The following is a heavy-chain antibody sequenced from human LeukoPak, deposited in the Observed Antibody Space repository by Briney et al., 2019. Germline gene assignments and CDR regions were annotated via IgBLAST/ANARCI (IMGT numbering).Heavy chain of an antibody. J-gene: IGHJ4*02. D-gene: IGHD3-22*01. CDR2: ISSSGSTI. Sequence: GGSLRLSCAASGFTFSDYYMSWIRQAPGKGLEWVSYISSSGSTIYYADSVKGRFTISRDSAKNSLYLQMNSLRAEDTAVYYCARQQMYYYDSRGDYWGQGTLVTVSS. V-gene: IGHV3-11*01. CDR1: GFTFSDYY. CDR3: ARQQMYYYDSRGDY.